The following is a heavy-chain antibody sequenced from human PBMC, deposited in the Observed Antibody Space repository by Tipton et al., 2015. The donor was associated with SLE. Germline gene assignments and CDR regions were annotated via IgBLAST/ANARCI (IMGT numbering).Heavy chain of an antibody. CDR3: ARGSLTGGAYWGGDGYRDFDY. D-gene: IGHD2-21*01. CDR1: GFTFSSYA. CDR2: IYSGGST. J-gene: IGHJ4*02. Sequence: SLRLSCAASGFTFSSYAMSWVRQAPGKGLEWVSVIYSGGSTYYADSVKGRFTISRDNSKNTLYLQMNSLRAEDTAVYYCARGSLTGGAYWGGDGYRDFDYWGQGTLVTGSS. V-gene: IGHV3-23*03.